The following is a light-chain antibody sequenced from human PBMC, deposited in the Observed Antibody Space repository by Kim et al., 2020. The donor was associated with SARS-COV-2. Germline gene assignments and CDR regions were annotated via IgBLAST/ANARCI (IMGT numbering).Light chain of an antibody. CDR3: QQYVSSPWT. Sequence: EIVLTQSPGTLSLSPGERATLSCRASQSVSAGYLAWYQQKPGQAPMLLIYGASSRAAGIPDRFTGSGSGTDFTLTISRLEPEDFAMYHCQQYVSSPWTFGQGTRVEIK. CDR1: QSVSAGY. J-gene: IGKJ1*01. V-gene: IGKV3-20*01. CDR2: GAS.